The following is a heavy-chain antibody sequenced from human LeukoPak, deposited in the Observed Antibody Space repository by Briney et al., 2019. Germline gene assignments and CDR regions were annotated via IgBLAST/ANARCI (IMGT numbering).Heavy chain of an antibody. J-gene: IGHJ5*02. Sequence: SETLSLTCTVSGYSISSGYYWGWIRQPPGQGLEWIGSIYHSGSTYYNPSLKSRVTISVDTSKNQFSLKLSSVTAADTAVYYCASPEAHCSSTSCYRSWGQGTLVTVSS. CDR1: GYSISSGYY. CDR3: ASPEAHCSSTSCYRS. D-gene: IGHD2-2*01. V-gene: IGHV4-38-2*02. CDR2: IYHSGST.